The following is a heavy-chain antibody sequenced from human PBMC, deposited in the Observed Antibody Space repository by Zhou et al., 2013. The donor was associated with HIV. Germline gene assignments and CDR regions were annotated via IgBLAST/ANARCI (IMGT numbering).Heavy chain of an antibody. Sequence: QVQLVQSGAEVKKPGSSVKVSCKASGGTFSRNGISWVRQAPGQGLEWMGGIIPIFGTGNYAQKFQGRVTITTDESTSTAYMELSSLRSEDTAVYYCASCSRNWNYDAFDIWGQGTMVTVSS. D-gene: IGHD1-7*01. J-gene: IGHJ3*02. V-gene: IGHV1-69*05. CDR1: GGTFSRNG. CDR2: IIPIFGTG. CDR3: ASCSRNWNYDAFDI.